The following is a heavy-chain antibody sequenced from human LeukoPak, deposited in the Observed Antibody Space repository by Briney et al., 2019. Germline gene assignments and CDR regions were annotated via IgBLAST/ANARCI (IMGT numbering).Heavy chain of an antibody. CDR1: GFIFEDFA. Sequence: TGGSLRLSCAASGFIFEDFAMHWVRQTAGKGLEWVSLISGGGSGTYYGDSVKGRFTISRDNARKSLYLQMNSLRAEDTAVYYCAVMGGVTAYQYYGMDVWGQGTTVTVSS. CDR2: ISGGGSGT. CDR3: AVMGGVTAYQYYGMDV. J-gene: IGHJ6*02. V-gene: IGHV3-43*02. D-gene: IGHD2-21*02.